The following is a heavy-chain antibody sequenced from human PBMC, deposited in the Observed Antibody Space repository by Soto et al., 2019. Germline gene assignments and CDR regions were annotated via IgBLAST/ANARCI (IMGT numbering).Heavy chain of an antibody. CDR2: VSGGSGVT. CDR1: GFSFSTYG. D-gene: IGHD1-1*01. CDR3: AKWNGNGDF. Sequence: EVQLLESGGGLVQPGGSLRLSCAVSGFSFSTYGVTWVRQAPGKGLEWVCGVSGGSGVTHYADSVKGRFTITGDDSKYTVNRQMHRLRVEDTAYYYCAKWNGNGDFWGQGTLVTVSS. V-gene: IGHV3-23*01. J-gene: IGHJ4*02.